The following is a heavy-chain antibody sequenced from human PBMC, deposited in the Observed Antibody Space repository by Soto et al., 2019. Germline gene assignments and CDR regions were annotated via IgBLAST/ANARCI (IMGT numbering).Heavy chain of an antibody. D-gene: IGHD3-3*01. Sequence: SETLSLTCTVSGGSISSYYWSWIRQPPGKGLEWIGYIYYSGSTNYNPSLKSRVTISVDTSKNQFSLKLSSVTAADTAVYYCARGVRFLEWLLDYWGQGTLVTVSS. CDR1: GGSISSYY. CDR2: IYYSGST. V-gene: IGHV4-59*01. J-gene: IGHJ4*02. CDR3: ARGVRFLEWLLDY.